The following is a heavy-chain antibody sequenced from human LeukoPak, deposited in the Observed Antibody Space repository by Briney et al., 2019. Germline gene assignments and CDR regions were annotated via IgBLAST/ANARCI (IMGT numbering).Heavy chain of an antibody. Sequence: GGSLRLSCAASGFTFSTYAMSWVRQAPGEGLQWVSLISGSGDGAHYADSVKGRFTISRDNSKNTVYLQMTNLRAEDTAVYYCAKGYIQLWWFDYWGQGTLVSVSS. J-gene: IGHJ4*02. CDR1: GFTFSTYA. CDR2: ISGSGDGA. CDR3: AKGYIQLWWFDY. D-gene: IGHD2-21*01. V-gene: IGHV3-23*01.